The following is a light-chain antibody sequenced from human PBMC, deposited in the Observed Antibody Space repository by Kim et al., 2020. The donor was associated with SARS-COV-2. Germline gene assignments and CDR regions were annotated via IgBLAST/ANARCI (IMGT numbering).Light chain of an antibody. Sequence: ELTQPPSASGTPGQRVTISCSGSSSNIGSNYVYWYQQLPGTAPKLLIYRNNQRPSGDPDRFSGSKSGTSASLATSGLRSEDEADYYCAAWDDSLSGWVFGGGTRLTFL. J-gene: IGLJ3*02. CDR1: SSNIGSNY. CDR2: RNN. V-gene: IGLV1-47*01. CDR3: AAWDDSLSGWV.